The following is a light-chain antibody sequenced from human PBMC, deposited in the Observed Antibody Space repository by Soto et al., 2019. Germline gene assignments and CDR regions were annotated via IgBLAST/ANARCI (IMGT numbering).Light chain of an antibody. V-gene: IGLV2-14*01. Sequence: QSVLTQPASVSGSPGQSITISCTGTSSDVGGYNYVSWYQQHPGKAPQLMIYEVSNRPSGVSNRFSGSKSGNTASLTISGLQAEDEADYYCSSYTSSSTLYVFGTGTKVTAL. CDR2: EVS. CDR1: SSDVGGYNY. J-gene: IGLJ1*01. CDR3: SSYTSSSTLYV.